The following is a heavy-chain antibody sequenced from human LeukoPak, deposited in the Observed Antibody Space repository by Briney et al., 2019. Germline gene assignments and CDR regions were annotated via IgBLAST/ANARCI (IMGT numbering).Heavy chain of an antibody. CDR2: IIPIFGTA. D-gene: IGHD3-10*01. CDR1: GGTFSSYA. CDR3: ARDFRGSGNAEY. V-gene: IGHV1-69*13. J-gene: IGHJ4*02. Sequence: ASVKVSCKASGGTFSSYAISWARQAPGQGLEWMGGIIPIFGTANYAQKFQGRVTITADESTSTAYMELSSLRSEDTAVYYCARDFRGSGNAEYWGQGTLVTVSS.